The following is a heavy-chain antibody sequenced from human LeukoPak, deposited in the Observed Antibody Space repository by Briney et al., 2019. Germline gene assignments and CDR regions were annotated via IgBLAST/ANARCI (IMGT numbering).Heavy chain of an antibody. CDR2: IDHTGST. Sequence: SETLSLTCAVYGGSFSAYYWSWIRQPPGKGLEWIGEIDHTGSTNYNPSLKSRVTMSVDTSKNQFSLKLKSVTAADTAVYFCARVAIPIIWGAAEGRRENFYMDVWGKGTTVTVSS. V-gene: IGHV4-34*01. CDR1: GGSFSAYY. J-gene: IGHJ6*03. D-gene: IGHD3-16*01. CDR3: ARVAIPIIWGAAEGRRENFYMDV.